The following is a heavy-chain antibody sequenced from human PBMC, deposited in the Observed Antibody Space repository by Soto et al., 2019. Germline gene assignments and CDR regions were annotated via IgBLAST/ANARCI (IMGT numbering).Heavy chain of an antibody. CDR3: ARVSSSCWFDP. D-gene: IGHD6-13*01. V-gene: IGHV4-61*01. J-gene: IGHJ5*02. CDR2: IYYSGST. Sequence: QVQLQESGPGLVKPSETLSLTCTVSGGSVSSGSYYWSWIRQPPGKGLEWIGYIYYSGSTNYNPSLKSRVTISVDTSKNRFSLKLSSVTAADTAVYYCARVSSSCWFDPWGQGTLVTVSS. CDR1: GGSVSSGSYY.